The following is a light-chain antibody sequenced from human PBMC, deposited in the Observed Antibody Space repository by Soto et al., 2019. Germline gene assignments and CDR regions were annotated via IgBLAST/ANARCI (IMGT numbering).Light chain of an antibody. J-gene: IGLJ2*01. CDR3: CSYAGSSTNVV. V-gene: IGLV2-23*01. CDR2: EGS. CDR1: SSDVGSYNL. Sequence: QSALTQPASVSGSPGQSITISCTGTSSDVGSYNLVSWYQQYPGKAPKLMIYEGSKRPSGVSNRFSGSKSGNTASLTISGLQAEDEADYYCCSYAGSSTNVVFGGGTQLTVL.